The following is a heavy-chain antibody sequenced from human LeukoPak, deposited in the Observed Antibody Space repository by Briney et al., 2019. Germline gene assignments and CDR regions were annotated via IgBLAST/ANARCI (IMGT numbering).Heavy chain of an antibody. CDR3: ARDPSVGCGYVRSYFDY. J-gene: IGHJ4*02. D-gene: IGHD5-18*01. CDR2: ISSSSSYI. CDR1: GFTFSSYS. Sequence: GGSLRLSCAASGFTFSSYSMNWVRQAPGKGLEWVSSISSSSSYIYYADSVKGRFTISRDNAKNSLYLQMNSLRAEDTAVYYCARDPSVGCGYVRSYFDYWAREPWSPSPQ. V-gene: IGHV3-21*01.